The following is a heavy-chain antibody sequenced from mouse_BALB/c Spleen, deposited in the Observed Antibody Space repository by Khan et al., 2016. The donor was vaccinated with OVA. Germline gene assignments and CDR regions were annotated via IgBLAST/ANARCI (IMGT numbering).Heavy chain of an antibody. V-gene: IGHV1-4*01. D-gene: IGHD1-2*01. CDR2: INPSSGYT. CDR1: GYTFTNYT. J-gene: IGHJ3*01. CDR3: APTTATAWFAY. Sequence: VQLQQSGAELARPGASVKMSCKASGYTFTNYTMHWVKQRPGQGLEWIGYINPSSGYTSYNQKFNDRATLTADKSSSTAYMQLSSLTSEDSAVYYGAPTTATAWFAYWGQGTLVTGSA.